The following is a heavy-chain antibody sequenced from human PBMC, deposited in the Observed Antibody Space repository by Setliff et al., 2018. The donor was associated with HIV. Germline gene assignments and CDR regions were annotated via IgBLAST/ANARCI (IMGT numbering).Heavy chain of an antibody. J-gene: IGHJ4*02. CDR3: VKDVVKFWSGSGALDF. Sequence: PGGSLRLSCAASGFTFRSYAMHWVRQAPGKGLEWVADISHDGSIEDYADSVRGRFTISRDNSKSAVYLQMNSLRPEDTAVYYCVKDVVKFWSGSGALDFWGPGTLVTVSS. CDR2: ISHDGSIE. V-gene: IGHV3-30*04. CDR1: GFTFRSYA. D-gene: IGHD3-3*01.